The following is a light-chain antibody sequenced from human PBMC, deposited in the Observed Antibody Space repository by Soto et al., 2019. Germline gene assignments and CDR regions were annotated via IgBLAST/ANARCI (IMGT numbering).Light chain of an antibody. J-gene: IGKJ4*01. CDR2: GAS. Sequence: ENVLTQSPGTLSLSPGERATLSCRASQSISSNYLAWYQQKPGQAPRLLVYGASSRATGIPDRFSGSGSGTDFTLTISGLEPEDFALYYCQQYGVTPPNTFGGGTKVEV. CDR1: QSISSNY. CDR3: QQYGVTPPNT. V-gene: IGKV3-20*01.